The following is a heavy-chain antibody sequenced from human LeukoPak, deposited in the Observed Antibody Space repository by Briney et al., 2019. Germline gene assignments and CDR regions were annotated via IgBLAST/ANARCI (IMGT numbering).Heavy chain of an antibody. CDR2: VSGSGDTT. V-gene: IGHV3-23*01. J-gene: IGHJ4*02. CDR3: AKDAGSGSPDYFDY. Sequence: GGSLRLSCAASGFTFNTYAMSWVRQAPGRGLEWVSTVSGSGDTTYYADSVRGRFTISRDNSKNTLYLQMNSLRAEDAAVYYCAKDAGSGSPDYFDYWGQGTLVTVSS. CDR1: GFTFNTYA. D-gene: IGHD3-10*01.